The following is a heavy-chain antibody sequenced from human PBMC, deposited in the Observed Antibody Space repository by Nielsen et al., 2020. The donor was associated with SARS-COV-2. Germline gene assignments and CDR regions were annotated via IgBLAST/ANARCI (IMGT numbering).Heavy chain of an antibody. Sequence: ASVKVSCKASGYTFSTYGISWVRQAPGQGLEWMRWISAYNGDTNYAQKFQGRVTMTRDTSISTAYMELSRLRSDDTAVYYCARGGYSSGWYNNWFDPWGQGTLVIVSS. CDR3: ARGGYSSGWYNNWFDP. D-gene: IGHD6-19*01. CDR1: GYTFSTYG. J-gene: IGHJ5*02. V-gene: IGHV1-18*01. CDR2: ISAYNGDT.